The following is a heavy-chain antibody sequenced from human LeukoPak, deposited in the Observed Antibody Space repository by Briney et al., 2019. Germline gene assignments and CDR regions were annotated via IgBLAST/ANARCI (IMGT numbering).Heavy chain of an antibody. CDR3: ASHIAAAGPTRDYYYYGMDV. Sequence: SVKDSRKASGCTFRSYVISWVGQARGRGLEWMGRIIHIFGLANYAQKLQGRVTITADKSTSTAYMELSSLRSEDTAVYYGASHIAAAGPTRDYYYYGMDVWGQGTTVTVSS. V-gene: IGHV1-69*04. D-gene: IGHD6-13*01. CDR2: IIHIFGLA. CDR1: GCTFRSYV. J-gene: IGHJ6*01.